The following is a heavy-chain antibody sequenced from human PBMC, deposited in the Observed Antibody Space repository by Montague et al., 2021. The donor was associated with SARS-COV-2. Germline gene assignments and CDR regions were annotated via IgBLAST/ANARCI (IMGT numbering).Heavy chain of an antibody. CDR3: AKDSGDSFDNSGNYYDY. CDR1: GFNFNAHA. CDR2: ISGSGGGT. Sequence: SLRLSCAVSGFNFNAHAMHWVRQAPGQGLEWVSTISGSGGGTFYADSLQGRFTISRDNGKNSLYLQMNGLRSEDTAFYYCAKDSGDSFDNSGNYYDYWGQGTLVTVSS. D-gene: IGHD3-22*01. J-gene: IGHJ4*02. V-gene: IGHV3-43*02.